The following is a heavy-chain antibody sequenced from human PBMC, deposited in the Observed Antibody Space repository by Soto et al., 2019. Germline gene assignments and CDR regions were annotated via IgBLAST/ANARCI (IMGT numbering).Heavy chain of an antibody. CDR2: IYYIGST. Sequence: SETLSLTCTVSGGSISSYYWSWIRQPPGKGLEWIGYIYYIGSTNYNPSLKSRVTISVDTSKNQFSLKLSSVTAADTAVYYCARGLRRQLLNWFDPWGQGTLVTVS. V-gene: IGHV4-59*01. J-gene: IGHJ5*02. D-gene: IGHD2-2*01. CDR3: ARGLRRQLLNWFDP. CDR1: GGSISSYY.